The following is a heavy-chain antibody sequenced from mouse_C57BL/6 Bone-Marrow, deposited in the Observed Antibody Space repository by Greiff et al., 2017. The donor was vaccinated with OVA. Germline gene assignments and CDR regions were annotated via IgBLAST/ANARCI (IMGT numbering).Heavy chain of an antibody. D-gene: IGHD1-1*01. V-gene: IGHV5-4*03. Sequence: EVKLVESGGGLVKPGGSLKLSCAASGFTFSSYAMSWVRQTPEQRLEWVATISDGGSYTYYPDNVKGRFTISRDNAKNNLYLQMSHLKSEDTAMYYCARLITTVDYWGQGTTLTVSS. J-gene: IGHJ2*01. CDR3: ARLITTVDY. CDR1: GFTFSSYA. CDR2: ISDGGSYT.